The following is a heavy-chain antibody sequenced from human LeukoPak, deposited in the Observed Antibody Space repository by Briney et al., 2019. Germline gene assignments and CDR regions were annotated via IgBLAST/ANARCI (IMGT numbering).Heavy chain of an antibody. CDR3: ARGEYCSRTSCYPPPLYYYYHGMDV. V-gene: IGHV4-61*02. CDR1: GASISSGNYY. D-gene: IGHD2-2*01. J-gene: IGHJ6*02. CDR2: IYTSGRT. Sequence: SQTLSLTCTVSGASISSGNYYWSWIRQPAGTGLEWIGRIYTSGRTKYNPSLKSRGSISVATSQNPFSQNLSSVPAPHTAVDYWARGEYCSRTSCYPPPLYYYYHGMDVWGQATPVTVSS.